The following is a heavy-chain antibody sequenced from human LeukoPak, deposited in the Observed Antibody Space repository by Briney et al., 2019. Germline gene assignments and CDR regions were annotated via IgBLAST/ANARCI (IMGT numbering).Heavy chain of an antibody. CDR2: IYYSGST. D-gene: IGHD2-15*01. J-gene: IGHJ1*01. Sequence: SETLSLTCTVSGGSISSYYWSWIRQPPGKGLEWIGYIYYSGSTNYNPSLKSRVTISVDTSKNQFSLKLSSVTAADTAVYYCAGNTLDCSGGSCYPGYFQHWGQGTLVTVSS. CDR3: AGNTLDCSGGSCYPGYFQH. CDR1: GGSISSYY. V-gene: IGHV4-59*01.